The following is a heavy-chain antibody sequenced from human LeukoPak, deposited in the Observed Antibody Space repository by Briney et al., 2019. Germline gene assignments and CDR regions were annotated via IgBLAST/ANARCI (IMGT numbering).Heavy chain of an antibody. CDR2: ISSTSSTI. J-gene: IGHJ4*02. CDR3: ARRYYYDGSGSLDY. Sequence: GGSLRLSCAASGFTFSSYSMNWVRQAPGMGLEWVSYISSTSSTIYYADAVKGRFTISRDNATNSLYLQMNSLRAEDTAVYYCARRYYYDGSGSLDYWGQGTLVTVSS. CDR1: GFTFSSYS. D-gene: IGHD3-22*01. V-gene: IGHV3-48*01.